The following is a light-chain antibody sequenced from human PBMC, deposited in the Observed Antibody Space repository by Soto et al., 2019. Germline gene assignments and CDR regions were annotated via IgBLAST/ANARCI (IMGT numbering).Light chain of an antibody. V-gene: IGKV1-39*01. J-gene: IGKJ2*01. CDR2: AAF. CDR3: QQSYSIPHT. CDR1: QSIKNN. Sequence: DIQMTQSPSSLSASVGDSVTITCRASQSIKNNLNWYQHKPGKAPQLLIYAAFTLQSGVPLRFSARVSGTDFTLTISGMQPEDFANYYCQQSYSIPHTFGRGTKLEIE.